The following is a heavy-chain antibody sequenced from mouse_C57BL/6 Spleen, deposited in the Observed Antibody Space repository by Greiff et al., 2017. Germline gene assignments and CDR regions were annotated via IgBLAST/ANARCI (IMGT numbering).Heavy chain of an antibody. CDR1: GYSFTGYY. J-gene: IGHJ2*01. Sequence: VHVKQSGPELVKPGASVKISCKASGYSFTGYYMNWVKQSPEKSLEWIGEINPSTGGTTYNQKFKAKATLTVDKSSSTAYMQLKSLTSEDSAVYYCARWAQVTGYFDYWGQGTTLTVSS. D-gene: IGHD3-2*02. V-gene: IGHV1-42*01. CDR3: ARWAQVTGYFDY. CDR2: INPSTGGT.